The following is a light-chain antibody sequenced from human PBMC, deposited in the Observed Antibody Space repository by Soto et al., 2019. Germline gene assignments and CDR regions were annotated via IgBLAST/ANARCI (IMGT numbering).Light chain of an antibody. V-gene: IGLV1-44*01. Sequence: QSVLTQPPSASGTPGQRVTISCSGSSSNIGSNTVNWYQQLPGTAPKLLIYSNNQRPSGVPDRFSRSKSGTSASLAISGLQSEDEADYYCAAWDDSLNGHVVFGGGTKLTVL. J-gene: IGLJ2*01. CDR1: SSNIGSNT. CDR2: SNN. CDR3: AAWDDSLNGHVV.